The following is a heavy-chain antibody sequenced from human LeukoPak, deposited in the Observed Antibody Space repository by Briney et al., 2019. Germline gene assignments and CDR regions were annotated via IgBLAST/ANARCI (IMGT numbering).Heavy chain of an antibody. V-gene: IGHV4-59*01. Sequence: PSETLSLTCTVSGGSITNYYWSWIRQPPGKGLEWIGYIHYSGSTKYKSSLKSRVTISVDTSKNQFSLKLNSVTAADTAVYYCARGPSGYHNTGGQGTLVTVSS. D-gene: IGHD5-12*01. J-gene: IGHJ4*02. CDR1: GGSITNYY. CDR2: IHYSGST. CDR3: ARGPSGYHNT.